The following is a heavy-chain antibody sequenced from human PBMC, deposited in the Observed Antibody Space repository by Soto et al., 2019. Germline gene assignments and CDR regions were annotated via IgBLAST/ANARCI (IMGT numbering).Heavy chain of an antibody. Sequence: QVQLVQSGAEVKKPGASVKVSCKASEYTFSDYYMHWVRQAPGQGLEWMGWINPKTGGTNYAQKFQGRGTTTRDTSIGTAYMELSSLKSDDTAVYYCARVRHYYDSSGYPIDVFDIWGQGTMVTVSS. CDR1: EYTFSDYY. V-gene: IGHV1-2*02. CDR2: INPKTGGT. CDR3: ARVRHYYDSSGYPIDVFDI. J-gene: IGHJ3*02. D-gene: IGHD3-22*01.